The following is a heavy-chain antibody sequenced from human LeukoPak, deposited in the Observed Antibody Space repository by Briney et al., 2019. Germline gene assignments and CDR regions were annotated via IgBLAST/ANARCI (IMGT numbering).Heavy chain of an antibody. D-gene: IGHD3-10*01. CDR3: ASGRGY. V-gene: IGHV3-21*01. CDR2: ISSSSSYK. Sequence: TPGGSLRLSCAASGVTFSSYTLIWVHQAPGKGLEWVSCISSSSSYKEYADSVKGRFTISRDNAKNSLFLQMNSLRAEDTAVYYCASGRGYWGQGTRVTVSS. J-gene: IGHJ4*02. CDR1: GVTFSSYT.